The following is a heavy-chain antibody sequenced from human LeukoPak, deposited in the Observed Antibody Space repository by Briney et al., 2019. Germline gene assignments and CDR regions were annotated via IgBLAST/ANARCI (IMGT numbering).Heavy chain of an antibody. CDR3: ARQPRDGHNPRPYYCDS. J-gene: IGHJ4*02. CDR2: MSYTGST. V-gene: IGHV4-39*01. D-gene: IGHD5-24*01. Sequence: SETLSLTCTVSGASVSSSTYYWGWIRQSPGKGLDWIGSMSYTGSTYYNPSLKSRVTISVDTSKNQFSLRLTSVTAADTAVYYCARQPRDGHNPRPYYCDSWGQGTLVTVSS. CDR1: GASVSSSTYY.